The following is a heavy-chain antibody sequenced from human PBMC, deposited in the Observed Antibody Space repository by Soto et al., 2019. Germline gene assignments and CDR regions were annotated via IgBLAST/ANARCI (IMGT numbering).Heavy chain of an antibody. CDR1: GGSISTHNW. CDR2: IYQIGST. V-gene: IGHV4-4*02. CDR3: AREKGAGPYTGCDS. Sequence: QVQLQESGPGLVEPSGTLSLTCGVSGGSISTHNWWSWVRQSPGRGLEWIGEIYQIGSTNYNPSRRSRVTVSVDEAQHLFSLALTPVPAAGTAVYYCAREKGAGPYTGCDSGGRGPLVTVSS. J-gene: IGHJ1*01. D-gene: IGHD3-16*01.